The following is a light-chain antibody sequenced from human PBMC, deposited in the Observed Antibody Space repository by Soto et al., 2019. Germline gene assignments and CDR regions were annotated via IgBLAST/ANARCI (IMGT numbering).Light chain of an antibody. V-gene: IGKV3-11*01. CDR1: QSVSSF. CDR2: DVS. Sequence: EIVLTQSPVTLSLSPGDRATLSCRPSQSVSSFLAWYQQKPGQPPRLLIYDVSNRAAGIPARFSGSGSGTDFTLTISSLEPEDFVVYYCQQRTDWPPVYTFGQRTKLEIK. CDR3: QQRTDWPPVYT. J-gene: IGKJ2*01.